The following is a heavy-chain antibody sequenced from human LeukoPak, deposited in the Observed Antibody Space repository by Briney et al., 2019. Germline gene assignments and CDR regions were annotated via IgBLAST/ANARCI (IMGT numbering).Heavy chain of an antibody. CDR2: IYYTGST. CDR1: GGSIGGSY. J-gene: IGHJ4*02. V-gene: IGHV4-59*01. D-gene: IGHD3-10*01. CDR3: ARDRGVRGVMVFDS. Sequence: PSETLSLTCIVSGGSIGGSYWGWIRQPPGKGLEWIGYIYYTGSTKYDPSLKSRVTMAVDTSKNQFSLNLNSVTAADTAVYYCARDRGVRGVMVFDSWGQGTLVTVSS.